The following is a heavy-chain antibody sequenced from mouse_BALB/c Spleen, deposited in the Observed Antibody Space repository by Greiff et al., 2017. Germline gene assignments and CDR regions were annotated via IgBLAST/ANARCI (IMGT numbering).Heavy chain of an antibody. J-gene: IGHJ2*01. V-gene: IGHV3-2*02. CDR1: GYSITSDYA. Sequence: EVQLVESGPGLVKPSQSLSLTCTVTGYSITSDYAWNWIRQFPGNKLEWMGYISYSGSTSYNPSLKSRISITRDTSKNQFFLQLNSVTTEDTATYYCARAGDWGYFDYWGQGTTLTVSS. D-gene: IGHD4-1*01. CDR2: ISYSGST. CDR3: ARAGDWGYFDY.